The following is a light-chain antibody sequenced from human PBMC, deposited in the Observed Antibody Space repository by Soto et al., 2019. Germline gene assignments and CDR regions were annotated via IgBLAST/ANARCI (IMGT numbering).Light chain of an antibody. CDR3: CSYAGSPRYV. J-gene: IGLJ1*01. CDR2: DVS. CDR1: SSDVGGYNY. V-gene: IGLV2-11*01. Sequence: HSALTQPRSVSGSPGQSVTISCTGTSSDVGGYNYVSWYQQHPGKAPKVMIYDVSERPSGVPDRFSGSKSGNTASLTISGLQAEDEADYYCCSYAGSPRYVFGTGTKLTV.